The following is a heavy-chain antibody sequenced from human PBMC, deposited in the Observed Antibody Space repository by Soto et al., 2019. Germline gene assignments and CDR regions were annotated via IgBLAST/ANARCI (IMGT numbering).Heavy chain of an antibody. V-gene: IGHV4-30-2*01. J-gene: IGHJ6*02. CDR1: GDSISSGDYS. Sequence: SETLSLTCAVSGDSISSGDYSWSWIRPPPGQGLDWIGYIYHSGSTYYNPSLKSRVTISVDRSKNQFSLKLSSVTAADTAVYYCARRGLSSSSTFRYYYYGMDVWGQGTTVTVSS. CDR2: IYHSGST. D-gene: IGHD6-6*01. CDR3: ARRGLSSSSTFRYYYYGMDV.